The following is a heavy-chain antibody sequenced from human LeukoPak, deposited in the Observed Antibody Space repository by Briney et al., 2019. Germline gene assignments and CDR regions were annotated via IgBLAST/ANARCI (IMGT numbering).Heavy chain of an antibody. J-gene: IGHJ5*02. CDR3: ARDLSGNWFDP. V-gene: IGHV4-31*03. Sequence: SETLSLTCTVSGGSISSGGYYWSWIRQHPGQGLEWIGYIYYSGSTYYNPSLKSRVTISVDTSKNQFSLKLSSVTAADTAVYYCARDLSGNWFDPWGQGTLVTVSS. CDR1: GGSISSGGYY. CDR2: IYYSGST.